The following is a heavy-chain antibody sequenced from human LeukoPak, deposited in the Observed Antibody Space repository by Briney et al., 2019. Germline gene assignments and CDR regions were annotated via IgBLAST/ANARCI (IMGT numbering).Heavy chain of an antibody. CDR3: ASEGYAPFPASDY. V-gene: IGHV3-30*03. CDR1: GFTFSSYG. D-gene: IGHD2-8*01. J-gene: IGHJ4*02. Sequence: GGSLRLSCAASGFTFSSYGMHWVRQAPGKGLEWVAVISYDGSNKYYADSVKGRFTNSRDKSKNTLYLQIDSLREEGTAVCFCASEGYAPFPASDYWGQGTLVTVPS. CDR2: ISYDGSNK.